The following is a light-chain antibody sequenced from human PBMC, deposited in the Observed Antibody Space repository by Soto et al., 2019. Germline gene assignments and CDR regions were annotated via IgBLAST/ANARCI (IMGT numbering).Light chain of an antibody. V-gene: IGKV3-15*01. CDR3: QQYNNWPPNT. Sequence: EILMTQSPATLSVSTGERATLSCRASQSVSSNLAWYQQKPGQAPRLLIYGASTRATGIPARFSGSGSGTEFTLTISSLQSEDFAVYYCQQYNNWPPNTFGQGTRLEIK. CDR2: GAS. CDR1: QSVSSN. J-gene: IGKJ5*01.